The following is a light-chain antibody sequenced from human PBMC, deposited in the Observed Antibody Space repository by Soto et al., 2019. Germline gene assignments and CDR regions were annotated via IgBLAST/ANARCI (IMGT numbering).Light chain of an antibody. CDR2: AAS. CDR1: QSISSY. J-gene: IGKJ1*01. CDR3: QQSYSTPRT. Sequence: DIQMTQSPSSLSASVGDRVTITCRASQSISSYLNWYQQKPGKAPKLLIYAASSLHSGVPSRFSGSGSGTDFTLTISSLQPEDFAHYYCQQSYSTPRTFGQGTKVEIK. V-gene: IGKV1-39*01.